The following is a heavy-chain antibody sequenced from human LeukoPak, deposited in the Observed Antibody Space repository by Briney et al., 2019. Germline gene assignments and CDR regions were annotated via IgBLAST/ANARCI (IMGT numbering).Heavy chain of an antibody. J-gene: IGHJ5*02. D-gene: IGHD2-15*01. CDR2: VHYRGTT. CDR3: AKGVAVVAGEPEWFGP. V-gene: IGHV4-59*12. CDR1: DGSISSDF. Sequence: SETLSLTCTVSDGSISSDFWNWIRQSPGKGLEWIGYVHYRGTTNYNPSIGNRVTISVDTSKNQFFLSLTSVTAADPAVYYCAKGVAVVAGEPEWFGPWGQGAPVTVSS.